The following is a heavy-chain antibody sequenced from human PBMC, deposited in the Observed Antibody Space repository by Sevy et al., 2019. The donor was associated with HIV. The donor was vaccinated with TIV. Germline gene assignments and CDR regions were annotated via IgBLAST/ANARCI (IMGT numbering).Heavy chain of an antibody. CDR2: ISYDGSNK. CDR1: GFTFSSYG. D-gene: IGHD6-6*01. Sequence: GSLRLSCAASGFTFSSYGMHWVRQAPGKGLEWVAVISYDGSNKYYAASVKGRFTISRDNSKNTLYLQMNSLRAEDTAVYYCAKVAYSSSLRGYFDYWGQGTLVTVSS. J-gene: IGHJ4*02. CDR3: AKVAYSSSLRGYFDY. V-gene: IGHV3-30*18.